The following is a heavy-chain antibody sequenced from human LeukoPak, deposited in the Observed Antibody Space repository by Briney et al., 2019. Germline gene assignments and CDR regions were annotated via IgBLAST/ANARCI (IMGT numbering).Heavy chain of an antibody. Sequence: SETLSLTCTVSGGSISSGGYYWSWIRQPPGKGLEWIGYIYHSGSTYYNPSLKSRVTISVDRSKNQFSLKLSSVTAADTAVYYCARFFFEGYSSSFSDYWGQGTLVTVSS. CDR2: IYHSGST. CDR1: GGSISSGGYY. D-gene: IGHD6-13*01. J-gene: IGHJ4*02. CDR3: ARFFFEGYSSSFSDY. V-gene: IGHV4-30-2*01.